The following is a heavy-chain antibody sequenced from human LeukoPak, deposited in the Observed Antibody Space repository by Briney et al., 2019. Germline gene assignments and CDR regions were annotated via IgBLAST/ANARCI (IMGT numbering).Heavy chain of an antibody. CDR1: GFTFSNYA. Sequence: GGSLRLSCAASGFTFSNYAMSWVRQVPGRGLEWVSTISSRGDSTYDADSVKGRFTISRDNSKNSLYLQMNSLRAEDTAVYYCARELYSSSSRWFDPWGQGTLVTVSS. J-gene: IGHJ5*02. CDR2: ISSRGDST. D-gene: IGHD6-6*01. CDR3: ARELYSSSSRWFDP. V-gene: IGHV3-23*01.